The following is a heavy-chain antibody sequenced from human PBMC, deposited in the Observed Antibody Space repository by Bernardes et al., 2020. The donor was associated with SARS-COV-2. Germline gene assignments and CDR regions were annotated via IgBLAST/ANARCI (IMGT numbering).Heavy chain of an antibody. J-gene: IGHJ6*02. CDR3: ARGKEDDYYYYGVDV. D-gene: IGHD2-15*01. Sequence: SVKVSCKASGGTFGNYAVSWVRQAPGQGPEWMGRIIPLLNIANYAQKFQGRVTFTADKSTSTAYMELSRLTSHDAAVYYCARGKEDDYYYYGVDVWGQGTTVTVSS. V-gene: IGHV1-69*04. CDR2: IIPLLNIA. CDR1: GGTFGNYA.